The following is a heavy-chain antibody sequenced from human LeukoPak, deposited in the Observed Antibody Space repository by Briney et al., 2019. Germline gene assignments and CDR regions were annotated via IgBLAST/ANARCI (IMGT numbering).Heavy chain of an antibody. J-gene: IGHJ3*01. CDR2: TYYRSKWSY. CDR3: ASNLLAGFDAYDF. CDR1: GDSVSSNTAA. V-gene: IGHV6-1*01. D-gene: IGHD1-20*01. Sequence: SQTLSLTCAISGDSVSSNTAAXNWIRQSPXXXLEWLGRTYYRSKWSYDYAPSVKSRISINADTSKNQFSLQLNSVTPEDTAVYYCASNLLAGFDAYDFWGQGTVVTVSS.